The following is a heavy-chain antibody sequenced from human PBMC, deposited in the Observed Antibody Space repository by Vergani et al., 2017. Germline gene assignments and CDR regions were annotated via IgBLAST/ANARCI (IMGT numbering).Heavy chain of an antibody. CDR3: ARVNTETNGHRYYYYYLDV. D-gene: IGHD4-11*01. Sequence: QVQLQQWGGGLLKPSETLSLTCVVNGGSFTSYHWTWIRQSPGEGLEWVGDIDHTGRPYYNPSLKFRLTMSVDKSRNPFSLTLNSVTATDTAMYFCARVNTETNGHRYYYYYLDVWGQGTAVTVS. J-gene: IGHJ6*03. CDR2: IDHTGRP. V-gene: IGHV4-34*01. CDR1: GGSFTSYH.